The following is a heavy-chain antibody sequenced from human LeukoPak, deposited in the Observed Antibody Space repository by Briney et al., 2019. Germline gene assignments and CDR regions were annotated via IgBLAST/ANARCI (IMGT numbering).Heavy chain of an antibody. CDR3: ARLTIYASGEDS. J-gene: IGHJ4*02. CDR1: GGSISSSSYY. V-gene: IGHV4-39*01. Sequence: SETLSLTCTVSGGSISSSSYYWGWIRQPPGKGLEWIGSIYYSGSTYYDPSLKSRVTIPVDTSKNQFYLKLSSVTAADTAVYYCARLTIYASGEDSWGQGTLVIVSS. CDR2: IYYSGST. D-gene: IGHD2/OR15-2a*01.